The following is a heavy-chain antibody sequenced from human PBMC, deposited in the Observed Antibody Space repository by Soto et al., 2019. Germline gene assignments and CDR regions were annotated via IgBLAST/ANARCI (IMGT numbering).Heavy chain of an antibody. CDR1: GFTFSSYA. CDR3: ADTTGLYYYYYGMDV. CDR2: ISGSGGST. J-gene: IGHJ6*02. Sequence: EVQLLESGGGLVQPGGSLRLSCAASGFTFSSYAMSWVRQAPGKGLEWVSAISGSGGSTYYADSGKGRFTISRDNSKNTLYLQMNSLRAEDTAVYYCADTTGLYYYYYGMDVWGQGTTVTVSS. V-gene: IGHV3-23*01. D-gene: IGHD4-17*01.